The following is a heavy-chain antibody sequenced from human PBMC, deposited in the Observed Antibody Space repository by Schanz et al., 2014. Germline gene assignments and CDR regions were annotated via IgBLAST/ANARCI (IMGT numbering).Heavy chain of an antibody. V-gene: IGHV3-11*01. Sequence: QVQLVDSGGGLVKPGGSLRLSCTASGFPFSDYFMAWIRQPPGRGLEWVSYIGNGGVTIYYADSVKGRFTMSRDNAKNSVFLQMNSLRAEDTAVYYCAKTPREYCNYDNCPNWFDSWGQGTLXTASS. CDR2: IGNGGVTI. CDR3: AKTPREYCNYDNCPNWFDS. J-gene: IGHJ5*01. CDR1: GFPFSDYF. D-gene: IGHD2-15*01.